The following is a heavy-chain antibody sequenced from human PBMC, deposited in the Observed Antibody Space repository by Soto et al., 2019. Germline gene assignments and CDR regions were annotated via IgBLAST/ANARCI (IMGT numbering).Heavy chain of an antibody. J-gene: IGHJ5*02. CDR2: TYHSGTT. CDR1: GDSINNSHW. Sequence: QVQLQESGPGLVQPSGTLSLTCAVSGDSINNSHWWSWVRQTPGKGLEWIGETYHSGTTNYNPSLKTRVTISIDKSKNQFSLKMNAVTAADTAVYYCAREVNSSPARGQNWFDAWGQGTLVTVSS. CDR3: AREVNSSPARGQNWFDA. V-gene: IGHV4-4*02. D-gene: IGHD6-13*01.